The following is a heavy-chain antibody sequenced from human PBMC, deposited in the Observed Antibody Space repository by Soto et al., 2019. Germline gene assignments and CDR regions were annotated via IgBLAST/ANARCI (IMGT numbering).Heavy chain of an antibody. Sequence: ASVKVSCKASGYTFTSFDINWVRQATGQGLEWMGWVNPNSGHTGCAQKFQGRVTMTRDTSISTAYMELSSLRYEDTAVYYCTRGRNSGDGYNGGGYWGQGTLVTAPQ. V-gene: IGHV1-8*01. CDR2: VNPNSGHT. CDR1: GYTFTSFD. J-gene: IGHJ4*02. CDR3: TRGRNSGDGYNGGGY. D-gene: IGHD1-1*01.